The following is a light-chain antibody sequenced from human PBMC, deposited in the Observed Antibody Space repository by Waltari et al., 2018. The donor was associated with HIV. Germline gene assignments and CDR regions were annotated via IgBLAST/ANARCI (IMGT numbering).Light chain of an antibody. CDR2: DIS. CDR3: QQANTFPLT. J-gene: IGKJ4*01. Sequence: DIRVTQSPSSMSASAGARVTITCRASQDVVNWLAWYQQQQGRAPELLIYDISNLQSGVPSRFSGSGSGTDFTLTINSLQPEDFATYYCQQANTFPLTFGGGTKVEIK. CDR1: QDVVNW. V-gene: IGKV1-12*01.